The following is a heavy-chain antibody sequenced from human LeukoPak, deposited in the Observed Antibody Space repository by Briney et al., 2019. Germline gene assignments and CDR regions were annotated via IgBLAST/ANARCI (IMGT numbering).Heavy chain of an antibody. CDR3: ARDVYGSDY. V-gene: IGHV3-23*01. J-gene: IGHJ4*02. Sequence: GGSLRLSCAASGFTFSSYAMSWVRQAPGKGLEWVSTFGGGGGTTYYADSVKGRFTISRDNSQNTLYLQMNSLRAEDTAVYYCARDVYGSDYWGQGTLVTVSS. D-gene: IGHD1-14*01. CDR1: GFTFSSYA. CDR2: FGGGGGTT.